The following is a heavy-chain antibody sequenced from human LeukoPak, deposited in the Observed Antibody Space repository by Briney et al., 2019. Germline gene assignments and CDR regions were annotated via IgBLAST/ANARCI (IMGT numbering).Heavy chain of an antibody. CDR1: GFTFSSYA. V-gene: IGHV3-30*04. Sequence: PGGSLRLSCAASGFTFSSYAMHWVRQAPGKGLEWVAVISYDGSNKYYADSVKGRFTISRDNSKNTLYLQMNSLRAEDTAVYYCAKDPGNRNDPVPPNTEEDDYWGQGTLVTVSS. J-gene: IGHJ4*02. CDR3: AKDPGNRNDPVPPNTEEDDY. D-gene: IGHD1-1*01. CDR2: ISYDGSNK.